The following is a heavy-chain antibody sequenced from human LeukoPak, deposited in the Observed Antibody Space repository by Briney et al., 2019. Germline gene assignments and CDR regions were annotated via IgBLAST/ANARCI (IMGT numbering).Heavy chain of an antibody. D-gene: IGHD2-21*01. CDR3: ARVYCGGDCYGSWFDY. Sequence: ASVKVSCKASGYTFTGYYMHWVRQAPGQGLEWMGWINPNSGGTNYAQKFQGRVTMTRGTSISTAYMELSRLRSDDTAVYYCARVYCGGDCYGSWFDYWGQGTLVTVSS. CDR1: GYTFTGYY. CDR2: INPNSGGT. V-gene: IGHV1-2*02. J-gene: IGHJ4*02.